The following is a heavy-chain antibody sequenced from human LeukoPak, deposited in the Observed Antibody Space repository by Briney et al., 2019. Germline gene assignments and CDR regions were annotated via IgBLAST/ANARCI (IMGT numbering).Heavy chain of an antibody. CDR2: ISYDGSNK. Sequence: GGSLRLSCAASGFTFSSYAMHWVRQAPGKGLEWVAVISYDGSNKYYADSVKGRFTISRDNSKNTLYLQMNSLRAEGTAVYYCARGTIAVAGTSGYWGQGTLVTVSS. CDR1: GFTFSSYA. D-gene: IGHD6-19*01. J-gene: IGHJ4*02. CDR3: ARGTIAVAGTSGY. V-gene: IGHV3-30*04.